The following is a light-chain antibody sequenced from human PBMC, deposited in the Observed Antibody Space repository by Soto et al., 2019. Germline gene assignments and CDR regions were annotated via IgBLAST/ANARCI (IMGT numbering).Light chain of an antibody. J-gene: IGKJ2*01. CDR2: GAS. Sequence: VVLTQSPATLSVSPGERVTLSCRASQTIRDNYLAWYQQKPGQAPRLLIYGASGRATGIPDRFSGSGSGTEFTLTISCLRSGGLAVYYCQQYSSWYTLGQRTKLEIK. V-gene: IGKV3D-15*01. CDR3: QQYSSWYT. CDR1: QTIRDNY.